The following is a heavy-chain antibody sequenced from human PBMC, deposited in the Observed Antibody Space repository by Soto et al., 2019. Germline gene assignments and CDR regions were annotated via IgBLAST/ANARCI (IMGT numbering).Heavy chain of an antibody. D-gene: IGHD6-19*01. V-gene: IGHV2-5*02. CDR1: GFSLTSSGVG. CDR2: VYWDDDK. CDR3: AQLSQWLGPFDY. J-gene: IGHJ4*02. Sequence: QITLKESGPTLVKPTQTLMLTCAFSGFSLTSSGVGVGWIRRSPGKALEWLGFVYWDDDKGYSPSLKSRLTITKDTSKNQVVLRMTDMDPVDTATYYCAQLSQWLGPFDYWGPGTLVTVSS.